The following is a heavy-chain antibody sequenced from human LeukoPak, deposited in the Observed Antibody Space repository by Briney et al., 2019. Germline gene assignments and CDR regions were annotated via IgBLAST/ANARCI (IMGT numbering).Heavy chain of an antibody. CDR1: GYTFTGHY. Sequence: GASVKVSCKASGYTFTGHYMHWVRQAPGQGLEWMGWINPNSGGTNYAQKFQGRVTMTRDTSISTAYMELSRLRSDDTAVYYCARDLGWQWLVLSNAFDIWGQGTMVTVSS. V-gene: IGHV1-2*02. CDR3: ARDLGWQWLVLSNAFDI. J-gene: IGHJ3*02. D-gene: IGHD6-19*01. CDR2: INPNSGGT.